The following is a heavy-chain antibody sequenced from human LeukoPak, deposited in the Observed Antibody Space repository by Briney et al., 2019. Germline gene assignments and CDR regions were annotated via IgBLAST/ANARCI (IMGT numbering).Heavy chain of an antibody. CDR2: IIPIFGTA. J-gene: IGHJ5*02. CDR1: GGTFSSYA. Sequence: SVKVSCKASGGTFSSYAISWVRQAPGQGLEWMEGIIPIFGTANYAQKFQGRVTITADESTSTAYMELSSLRSEDTAVYYCARGEIGYSSYNWFDPWGQGTLVTVSS. D-gene: IGHD6-13*01. V-gene: IGHV1-69*13. CDR3: ARGEIGYSSYNWFDP.